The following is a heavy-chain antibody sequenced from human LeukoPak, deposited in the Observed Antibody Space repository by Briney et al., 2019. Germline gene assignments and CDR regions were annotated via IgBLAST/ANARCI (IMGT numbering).Heavy chain of an antibody. Sequence: GGSLRLSCAASGFTFSDYYMSWIRQAPGKGLEWVSYISTSGSSIYYAASVKGRFTISRDNAKNSLYLQMNSLRAEDTAVYYCARSRPGWSYDYWGQGILVTVSS. J-gene: IGHJ4*02. CDR2: ISTSGSSI. D-gene: IGHD1-26*01. CDR3: ARSRPGWSYDY. V-gene: IGHV3-11*04. CDR1: GFTFSDYY.